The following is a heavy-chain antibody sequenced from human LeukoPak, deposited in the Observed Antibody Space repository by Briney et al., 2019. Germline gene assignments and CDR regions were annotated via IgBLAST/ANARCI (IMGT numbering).Heavy chain of an antibody. CDR2: INPNSGGT. D-gene: IGHD3-10*01. V-gene: IGHV1-2*02. Sequence: ASVKVSCKASGYTFTGYYMHWVRQAPEQGLEWMGWINPNSGGTNYAQKFQGRVTMTRDTSISTAYMELSRLRSDDTAVYYCARGITMVRGVIMDWFDPWGQGTLVTVSS. J-gene: IGHJ5*02. CDR3: ARGITMVRGVIMDWFDP. CDR1: GYTFTGYY.